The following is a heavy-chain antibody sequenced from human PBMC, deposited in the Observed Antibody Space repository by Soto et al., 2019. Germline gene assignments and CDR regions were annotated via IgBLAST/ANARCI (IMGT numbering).Heavy chain of an antibody. CDR2: IYYTGSS. J-gene: IGHJ4*02. CDR1: GGSINKYY. D-gene: IGHD2-21*01. Sequence: QVQLQESGPGLVKPSETLSLTCTVSGGSINKYYWSWIRQFPGEGLEWIGYIYYTGSSNYNPSLKSRATISVDTSKNQFSLKLRSVTAADTAVYYCARRCAGDCYSSEAFAYWGRGALVIVSS. V-gene: IGHV4-59*01. CDR3: ARRCAGDCYSSEAFAY.